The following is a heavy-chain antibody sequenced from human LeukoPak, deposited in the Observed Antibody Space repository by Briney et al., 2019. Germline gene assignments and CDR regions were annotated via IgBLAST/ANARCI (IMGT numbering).Heavy chain of an antibody. Sequence: PSETLSLTCAVYGGSFSGYYWSWIRQPPGKGLEWIGEINHSGSTNYNPSLKSRVTISVDTSKNQFSLKLSSVTAADTAVYYCARFGAVQGVIFNFDYWGQGTLVTVSS. V-gene: IGHV4-34*01. D-gene: IGHD3-10*01. CDR2: INHSGST. CDR3: ARFGAVQGVIFNFDY. CDR1: GGSFSGYY. J-gene: IGHJ4*02.